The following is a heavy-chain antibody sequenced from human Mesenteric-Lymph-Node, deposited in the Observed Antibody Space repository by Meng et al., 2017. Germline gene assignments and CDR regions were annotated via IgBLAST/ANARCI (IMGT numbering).Heavy chain of an antibody. CDR3: ASLYCSGGSCYSVLSDV. D-gene: IGHD2-15*01. V-gene: IGHV3-23*01. J-gene: IGHJ6*02. CDR2: ITNTGSST. CDR1: GFTFSSNG. Sequence: GESLKISCAVSGFTFSSNGMGWVRQAPGKGLEWVSSITNTGSSTYYADSVKGRFTISRDNSKNTLYLQMNSLRAEDTAVYYCASLYCSGGSCYSVLSDVWGQGTTVTVSS.